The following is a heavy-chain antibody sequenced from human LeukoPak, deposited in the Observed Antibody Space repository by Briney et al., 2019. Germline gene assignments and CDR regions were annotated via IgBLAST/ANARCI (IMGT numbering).Heavy chain of an antibody. D-gene: IGHD5-12*01. CDR2: IDWDDDK. CDR1: GFSLSTSGMC. J-gene: IGHJ4*02. CDR3: ARYIVTTSFDY. V-gene: IGHV2-70*11. Sequence: ESGPTLVNPTQTLTLPCTFSGFSLSTSGMCVTWIRQPPGKALEWLARIDWDDDKYYSTSLKTRLTISKDTSKNQVVLTMTNLDPVDTATYYCARYIVTTSFDYWGQGILVTVSS.